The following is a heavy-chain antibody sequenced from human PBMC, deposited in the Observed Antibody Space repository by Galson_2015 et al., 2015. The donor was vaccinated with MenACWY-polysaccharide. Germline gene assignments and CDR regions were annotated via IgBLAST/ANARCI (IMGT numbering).Heavy chain of an antibody. CDR2: IKKDGSEK. Sequence: SLRLSCAASGFTFSNYWMTWVRQAPGKGLEWVANIKKDGSEKYYVDSVKGRFTISRDNALYLQMNSLRAVDTAVYFCARGHYGMDVRGQGTTVTVSS. V-gene: IGHV3-7*01. J-gene: IGHJ6*02. CDR3: ARGHYGMDV. CDR1: GFTFSNYW.